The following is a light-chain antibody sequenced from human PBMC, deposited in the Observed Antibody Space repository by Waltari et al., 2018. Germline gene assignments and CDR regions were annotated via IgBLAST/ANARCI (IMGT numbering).Light chain of an antibody. Sequence: IQLTQSPLSLSASVGDRVTITCRASQGISSYLAWLQQQAGIAPKLLIYGGSTLPNGVPSRFSGSGFGTDFTLTISSLQPEDFATYYCLQVNSYPFTFGPGTTVDIK. CDR1: QGISSY. CDR2: GGS. CDR3: LQVNSYPFT. J-gene: IGKJ3*01. V-gene: IGKV1-9*01.